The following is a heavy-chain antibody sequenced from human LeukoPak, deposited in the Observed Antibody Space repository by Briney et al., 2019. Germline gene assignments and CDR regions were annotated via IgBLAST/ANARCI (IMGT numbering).Heavy chain of an antibody. V-gene: IGHV4-34*01. CDR2: INHSGST. Sequence: SETLSLTCAVYGGSFSGYYWSWIRQPPGKGLEWIGEINHSGSTNYNPSLKSRVTISVDTSKNQFSLKLSSVTAADTAVYYCASQMPRYSGSSHRYWGQGTLVTVSS. J-gene: IGHJ4*02. CDR3: ASQMPRYSGSSHRY. D-gene: IGHD1-26*01. CDR1: GGSFSGYY.